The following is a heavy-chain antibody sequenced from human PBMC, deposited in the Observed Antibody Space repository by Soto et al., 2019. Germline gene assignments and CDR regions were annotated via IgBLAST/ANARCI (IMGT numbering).Heavy chain of an antibody. Sequence: WASVKVSCKASGYTFTSYGIKWVRQAPGQGPEWMGWISTYNGNTNYAQKLQGRVTMTTDTSTSTAYMELRSLSSDDTAVYYCARGGELGVSGDNDQGFFDYWGQGTLVTVSS. D-gene: IGHD7-27*01. CDR3: ARGGELGVSGDNDQGFFDY. J-gene: IGHJ4*02. CDR2: ISTYNGNT. CDR1: GYTFTSYG. V-gene: IGHV1-18*01.